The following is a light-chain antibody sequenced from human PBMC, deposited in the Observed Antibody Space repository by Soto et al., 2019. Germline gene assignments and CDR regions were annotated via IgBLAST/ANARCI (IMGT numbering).Light chain of an antibody. CDR3: HHYNSYSEA. CDR2: KAS. V-gene: IGKV1-5*03. CDR1: QTISSW. Sequence: DIQMTQSPSTLSGSVGDRVTITCRASQTISSWLAWYQQKPGKAPKLLIYKASTLKSGVPSRFSGSGSGTEFTLTISSLQPDDFATYYCHHYNSYSEAVGQGTKVDSK. J-gene: IGKJ1*01.